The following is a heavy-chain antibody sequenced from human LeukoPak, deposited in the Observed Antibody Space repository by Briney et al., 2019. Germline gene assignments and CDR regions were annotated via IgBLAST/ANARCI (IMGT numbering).Heavy chain of an antibody. J-gene: IGHJ4*02. V-gene: IGHV3-9*01. CDR1: GFTFDDYA. D-gene: IGHD6-13*01. CDR3: AKDIGVAAAGIDY. CDR2: ISWNSGSI. Sequence: PGGSLRLSCAASGFTFDDYAMHWVRQAPGKGLEWVSGISWNSGSIGYADSVKGRFTISRDNAKNSLYLQMNSLRAEDTALYYCAKDIGVAAAGIDYWGQGALVTVSS.